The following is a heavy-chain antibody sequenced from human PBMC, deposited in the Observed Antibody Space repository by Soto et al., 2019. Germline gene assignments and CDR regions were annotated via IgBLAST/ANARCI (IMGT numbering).Heavy chain of an antibody. V-gene: IGHV3-23*01. D-gene: IGHD3-16*02. CDR1: GFIFRSYA. CDR3: AKAGVGVFGGWDTSNWFDS. J-gene: IGHJ5*01. CDR2: ISGSGDST. Sequence: EVQLLESGGGLVQPGGSLRLSCAASGFIFRSYAMNWVRQAPGKGLERVSGISGSGDSTYYADAVKGRFTISRDNSKKPLFLQMNSLGADDGAVYYCAKAGVGVFGGWDTSNWFDSWGQGILVTVSS.